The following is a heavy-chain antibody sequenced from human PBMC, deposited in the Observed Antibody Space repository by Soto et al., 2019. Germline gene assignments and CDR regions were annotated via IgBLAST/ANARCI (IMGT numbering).Heavy chain of an antibody. CDR2: IYWDDDK. J-gene: IGHJ4*02. CDR3: ALSPSTYYYDSSYAY. Sequence: QITLKESGPTLVKPTQTLTLTCTFSGFSLSTSGVGVGWIRQPPGKALEWLALIYWDDDKRYSPSLKSRLTITKATSKNQVVLTMTNMDPVDTATYYCALSPSTYYYDSSYAYWGQGTLVTVSS. CDR1: GFSLSTSGVG. D-gene: IGHD3-22*01. V-gene: IGHV2-5*02.